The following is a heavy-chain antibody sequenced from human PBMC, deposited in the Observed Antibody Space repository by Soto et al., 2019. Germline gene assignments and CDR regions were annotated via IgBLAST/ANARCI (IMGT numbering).Heavy chain of an antibody. CDR1: GYSFTSYW. CDR3: ARYRWLRFESFDYFDY. V-gene: IGHV5-51*01. Sequence: PGESLKISCKGSGYSFTSYWIGWVRQMPGKGLEWMGIIYPGDSDTRYSPSFQGQVTISADKSISTAYLQWSSLKASDTAMYYCARYRWLRFESFDYFDYWGQGTLVTVSS. J-gene: IGHJ4*02. CDR2: IYPGDSDT. D-gene: IGHD5-12*01.